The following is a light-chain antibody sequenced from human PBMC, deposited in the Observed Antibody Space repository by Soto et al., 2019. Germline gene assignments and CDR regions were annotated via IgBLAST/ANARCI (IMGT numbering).Light chain of an antibody. J-gene: IGKJ1*01. CDR1: QSVSNN. CDR2: YAS. V-gene: IGKV3-15*01. Sequence: EIMMTQSPATLSVSPGERATLSCRASQSVSNNLAWYQQKPGQAPRLLIYYASTRATGIPARFSGSGSGTEFTLTISSLQSEDFALYYCQQYNNWPWTFGQGTKVEIQ. CDR3: QQYNNWPWT.